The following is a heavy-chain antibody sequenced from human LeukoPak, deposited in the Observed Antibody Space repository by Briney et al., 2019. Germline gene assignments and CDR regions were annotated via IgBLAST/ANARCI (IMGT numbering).Heavy chain of an antibody. CDR1: GGSLSTTSW. J-gene: IGHJ4*02. V-gene: IGHV4-4*02. Sequence: SGTLSLTCAVSGGSLSTTSWWVWLRQPPGKGLEWIGEINHSGSTYYNASLKSQVSISIDTSKNQFSLRLTSATAADTAVYYCARQTGSGLFILPGGQGTLVTVSS. CDR2: INHSGST. CDR3: ARQTGSGLFILP. D-gene: IGHD3/OR15-3a*01.